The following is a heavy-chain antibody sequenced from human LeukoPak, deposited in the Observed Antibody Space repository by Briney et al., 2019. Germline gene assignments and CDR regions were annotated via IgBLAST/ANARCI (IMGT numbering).Heavy chain of an antibody. CDR2: ISTSSSYI. J-gene: IGHJ5*02. CDR3: ARGADGVSSNSRGWFDP. V-gene: IGHV3-21*01. Sequence: GGSLRLSCTASGFTFSSYSMNWVRQAPGKGLEWVSSISTSSSYIYYADSVKGRFTISRDNARNSLYLQMNTLRAEDTAVYSCARGADGVSSNSRGWFDPWGQGILVTVPS. D-gene: IGHD2-15*01. CDR1: GFTFSSYS.